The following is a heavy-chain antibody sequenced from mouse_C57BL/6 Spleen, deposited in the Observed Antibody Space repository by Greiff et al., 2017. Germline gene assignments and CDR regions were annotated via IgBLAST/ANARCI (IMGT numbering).Heavy chain of an antibody. CDR2: IDPSDSYT. D-gene: IGHD1-1*01. V-gene: IGHV1-59*01. Sequence: VQLQQPGAELVRPGTSVKLSCKASGYTFTSYWMHWVKQRPGQGLEWIGVIDPSDSYTNYNQKFKGKATLTVDTSSSTAYMQLSSLTSEASAVYYCARPYGRGAMDYWGQGTSVTVSS. CDR3: ARPYGRGAMDY. J-gene: IGHJ4*01. CDR1: GYTFTSYW.